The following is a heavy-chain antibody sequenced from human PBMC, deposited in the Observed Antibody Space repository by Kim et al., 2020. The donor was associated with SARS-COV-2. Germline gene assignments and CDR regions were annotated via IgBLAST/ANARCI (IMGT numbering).Heavy chain of an antibody. V-gene: IGHV1-69*13. CDR2: VIPISGAA. CDR1: GETFSSYA. Sequence: SVKFSCKSSGETFSSYAISWLRQAPGQGLEWMGGVIPISGAADYPQKFQGRVTITADESTTTAYMQLDSLTSDDTAFYYCARDSTYSRGRFDHWGQGTLVTVSS. D-gene: IGHD6-13*01. CDR3: ARDSTYSRGRFDH. J-gene: IGHJ4*02.